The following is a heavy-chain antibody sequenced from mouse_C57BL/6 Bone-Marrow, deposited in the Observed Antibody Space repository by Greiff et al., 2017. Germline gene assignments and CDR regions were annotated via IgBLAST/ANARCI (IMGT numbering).Heavy chain of an antibody. Sequence: EVQLQQSGAELVRPGASVKLSCTASGFNIQDDYMHWVKQRPEQGLEWIGWIDPENGDTEYASKFQGKATITADTSSNTAYLPLSSLTSEDTAVYYCTYYYGSSFRWYFDVWGTGTTVTVSS. D-gene: IGHD1-1*01. CDR1: GFNIQDDY. CDR3: TYYYGSSFRWYFDV. V-gene: IGHV14-4*01. CDR2: IDPENGDT. J-gene: IGHJ1*03.